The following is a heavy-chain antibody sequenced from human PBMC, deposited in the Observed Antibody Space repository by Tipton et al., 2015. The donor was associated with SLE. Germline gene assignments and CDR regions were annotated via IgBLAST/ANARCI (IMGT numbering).Heavy chain of an antibody. CDR2: IYYSGST. D-gene: IGHD3-3*01. J-gene: IGHJ4*02. Sequence: TLSLTCTVSGGSISSHYWSWIRQPPGKGLEWIGYIYYSGSTNYNPSLKSRVTISLDTSKNQFSLKLSSVTAADTAVYYCARGPESLWSGYPPSFDFWGQGRLVTVSS. V-gene: IGHV4-59*11. CDR3: ARGPESLWSGYPPSFDF. CDR1: GGSISSHY.